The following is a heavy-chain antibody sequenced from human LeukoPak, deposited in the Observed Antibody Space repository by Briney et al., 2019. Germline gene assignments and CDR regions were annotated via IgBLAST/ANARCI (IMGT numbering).Heavy chain of an antibody. J-gene: IGHJ4*02. CDR2: ISPTGSTT. V-gene: IGHV3-74*01. D-gene: IGHD6-19*01. CDR3: ARSEAVAGTADY. Sequence: PGGSLRLSCTASGFSFSGHWMHWARQLPGKGLVWVSRISPTGSTTSYADSVKGRFTVSRDNAKNTLYLQVNNLRAEDTAVYYCARSEAVAGTADYWGQGTLVTVSS. CDR1: GFSFSGHW.